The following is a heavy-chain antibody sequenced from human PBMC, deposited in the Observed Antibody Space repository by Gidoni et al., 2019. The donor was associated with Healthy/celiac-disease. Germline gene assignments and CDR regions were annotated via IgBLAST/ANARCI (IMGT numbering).Heavy chain of an antibody. D-gene: IGHD2-21*02. Sequence: QVQLVQSGAQVKKPGSSVKVSCKAYGGTFTSPTISWVRQAPGQGLEWMGRIILILGIANYAQKFQGIVTITADKSTSTAYMELSSLRSEDTAVYYCARVCGGDLYYYYYGMDVWGQGTTVTVSS. CDR2: IILILGIA. J-gene: IGHJ6*02. CDR1: GGTFTSPT. V-gene: IGHV1-69*02. CDR3: ARVCGGDLYYYYYGMDV.